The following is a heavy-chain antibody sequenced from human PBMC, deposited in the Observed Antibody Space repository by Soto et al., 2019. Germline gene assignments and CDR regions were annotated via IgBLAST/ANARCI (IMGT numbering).Heavy chain of an antibody. D-gene: IGHD3-3*01. CDR2: ISYDGSNK. V-gene: IGHV3-30*18. CDR1: GFTFSSYG. Sequence: QVQLVESGGGVVQPGRSLRLSCAASGFTFSSYGMHWVRQAPGKGLEWVAVISYDGSNKYYADSVKGRFTISRDNSKNTLYLQMNSLIAEDTAVYYCAKDVLRFLEWLAFYGMDVWGQGTTVTVSS. CDR3: AKDVLRFLEWLAFYGMDV. J-gene: IGHJ6*02.